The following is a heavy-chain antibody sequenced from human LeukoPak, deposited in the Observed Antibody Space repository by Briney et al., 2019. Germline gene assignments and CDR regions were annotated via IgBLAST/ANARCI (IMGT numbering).Heavy chain of an antibody. Sequence: ASVKVSCKVSGYTLTELSMHWVRQAPGKGLEWMGGFDPEDGETIYAQKFQGRVTMTEDTSTDTAYMELSSLRSEDTAVYYCATLFGYCSGGSCYYYWGQGTLVTVSS. J-gene: IGHJ4*02. V-gene: IGHV1-24*01. CDR2: FDPEDGET. D-gene: IGHD2-15*01. CDR3: ATLFGYCSGGSCYYY. CDR1: GYTLTELS.